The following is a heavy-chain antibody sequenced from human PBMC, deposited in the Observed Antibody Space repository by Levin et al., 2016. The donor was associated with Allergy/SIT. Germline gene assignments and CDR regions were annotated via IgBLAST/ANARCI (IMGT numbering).Heavy chain of an antibody. Sequence: GGSLRLSCAASGFTFSSYWMTWVRQAPGKGLEWVANIKQDGSVKYYVDSVEGRFTISRDNAKNSLYLQMNSLRAEDTAVYYCAQNDPVYYYAMDVWGQGTTVTVSS. CDR2: IKQDGSVK. CDR3: AQNDPVYYYAMDV. V-gene: IGHV3-7*01. J-gene: IGHJ6*02. CDR1: GFTFSSYW.